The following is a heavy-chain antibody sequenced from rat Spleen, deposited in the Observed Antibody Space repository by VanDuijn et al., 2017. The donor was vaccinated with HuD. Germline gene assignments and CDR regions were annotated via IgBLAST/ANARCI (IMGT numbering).Heavy chain of an antibody. D-gene: IGHD1-12*03. CDR3: TRHGQIYSYGSYDPSGVMDV. Sequence: EVQLVESGGGLVQPGRSMKLSCAASGFTFSHYDMAWVRQAPKKGLEWVATISYDGRTTNHRDSVKGRFTISRDNAKSTLYLQMDSLRSEDTATDYCTRHGQIYSYGSYDPSGVMDVWGQGASVTVSS. V-gene: IGHV5-7*01. CDR1: GFTFSHYD. CDR2: ISYDGRTT. J-gene: IGHJ4*01.